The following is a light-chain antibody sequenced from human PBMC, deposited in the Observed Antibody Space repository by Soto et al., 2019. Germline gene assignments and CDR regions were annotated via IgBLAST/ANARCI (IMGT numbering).Light chain of an antibody. CDR2: RTS. V-gene: IGKV3D-15*01. J-gene: IGKJ4*02. CDR1: QSIIST. CDR3: QHYNNWSLT. Sequence: QYPVTLSLAPVERATLSCTASQSIISTYLAWYQQKPGKAPRLLMYRTSRRATGIPARFSGSGSGTEFTLTISSLQSEDFAVYYCQHYNNWSLTFGGGTKVDIK.